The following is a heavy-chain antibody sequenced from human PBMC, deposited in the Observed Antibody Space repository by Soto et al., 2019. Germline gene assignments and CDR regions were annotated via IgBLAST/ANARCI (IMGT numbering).Heavy chain of an antibody. CDR3: ARQSPRRDYYYYGMDV. D-gene: IGHD6-6*01. CDR1: GYSFTSYW. V-gene: IGHV5-10-1*01. CDR2: IDPSDSYT. Sequence: PGESLKISCKGSGYSFTSYWISWVRQMPGKGLEWMGRIDPSDSYTNYRPSFQGHVTISADKSISTAYLQWSSLKASDTAMYYCARQSPRRDYYYYGMDVWGQGTTVTVSS. J-gene: IGHJ6*02.